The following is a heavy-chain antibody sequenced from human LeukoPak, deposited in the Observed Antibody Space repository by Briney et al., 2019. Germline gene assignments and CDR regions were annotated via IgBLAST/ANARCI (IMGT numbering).Heavy chain of an antibody. V-gene: IGHV3-11*01. CDR3: ARSYQRSAFYYDP. J-gene: IGHJ5*02. D-gene: IGHD2/OR15-2a*01. CDR1: GFTVTDYY. CDR2: ISSSGLNI. Sequence: GGSLRLSCAASGFTVTDYYMTWIRQAPGKGLEWISYISSSGLNIYYADSVKGRFTISRDNAENAIYLQTHSLRAEDTAIYYCARSYQRSAFYYDPWGQGTLVSVSS.